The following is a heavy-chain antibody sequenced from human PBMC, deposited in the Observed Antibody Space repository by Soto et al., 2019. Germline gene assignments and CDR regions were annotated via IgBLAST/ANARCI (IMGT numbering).Heavy chain of an antibody. Sequence: SETLSLTCTVSGGSVSSGSYYWSWIRQPPGKGLEWIGYIYYSGSTNYNPSLKSRVTISVDTSKNQFSLKLSSVTAADTAVYYCARLIRAPYYYGMDVWGQGTTVTVS. CDR1: GGSVSSGSYY. V-gene: IGHV4-61*01. CDR3: ARLIRAPYYYGMDV. CDR2: IYYSGST. J-gene: IGHJ6*02.